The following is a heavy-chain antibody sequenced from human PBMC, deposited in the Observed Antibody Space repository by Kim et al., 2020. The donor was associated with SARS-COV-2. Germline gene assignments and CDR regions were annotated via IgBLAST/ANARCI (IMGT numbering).Heavy chain of an antibody. J-gene: IGHJ3*01. D-gene: IGHD3-22*01. Sequence: GGSLRLSCAASGFTFNNYAMSWVRQAPGKGLEWVSAVSSSGRTFYADSVKGRFTISRDNSKNTLYLQMNSLRAEDTALYYCAKDYYYDNSGYLGAFDVWGQGTMVTVSS. CDR1: GFTFNNYA. CDR2: VSSSGRT. CDR3: AKDYYYDNSGYLGAFDV. V-gene: IGHV3-23*01.